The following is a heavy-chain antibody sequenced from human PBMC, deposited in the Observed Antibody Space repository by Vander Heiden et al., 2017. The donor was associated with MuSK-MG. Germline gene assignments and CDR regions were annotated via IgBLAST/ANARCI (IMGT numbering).Heavy chain of an antibody. CDR1: GGSFSGYY. D-gene: IGHD2-8*02. Sequence: QVQLQQWGAGLLKPSETLSLTCAVYGGSFSGYYWSWIRQPPGKGLEWIGEINHSGSTNYNPSLKSRVTISVDTSKNQFSLKLSSVTAADTAVYYCARVWWWGDYEFTWFDPWGQGTLVTVSS. J-gene: IGHJ5*02. V-gene: IGHV4-34*01. CDR2: INHSGST. CDR3: ARVWWWGDYEFTWFDP.